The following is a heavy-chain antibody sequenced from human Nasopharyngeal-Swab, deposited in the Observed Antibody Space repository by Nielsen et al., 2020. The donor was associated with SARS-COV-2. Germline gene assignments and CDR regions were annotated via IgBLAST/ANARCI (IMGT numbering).Heavy chain of an antibody. CDR3: ARVALNYFGSGTYKDY. Sequence: SETLSLTCTVSGGSMSSDNYYWSWIRQPAGKGLEWIGRVYTSGSTNYNPSLKRRVTISVDTSRNQFFLKLRSVTAADTAVYYCARVALNYFGSGTYKDYWGQGTLVTVSS. J-gene: IGHJ4*02. D-gene: IGHD3-10*01. CDR1: GGSMSSDNYY. V-gene: IGHV4-61*02. CDR2: VYTSGST.